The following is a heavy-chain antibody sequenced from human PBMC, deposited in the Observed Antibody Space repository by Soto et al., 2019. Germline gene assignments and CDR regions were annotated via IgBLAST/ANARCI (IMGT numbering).Heavy chain of an antibody. CDR1: GYIFTNYY. V-gene: IGHV1-46*01. Sequence: QVQLVQSGAEVKKPGASVKVSCKASGYIFTNYYIHWVRQAPGQGLEWMAIINPLPTSGSTNYAQKFQGRVTVTSGTSTSTVYMELSSLSSEDTAIYYCARDLAAVAYWGQGTLVTVSS. CDR2: INPLPTSGST. J-gene: IGHJ4*02. D-gene: IGHD6-13*01. CDR3: ARDLAAVAY.